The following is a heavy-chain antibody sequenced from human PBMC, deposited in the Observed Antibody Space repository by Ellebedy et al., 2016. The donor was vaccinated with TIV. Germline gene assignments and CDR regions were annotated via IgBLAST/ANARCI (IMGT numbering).Heavy chain of an antibody. V-gene: IGHV1-46*01. D-gene: IGHD3-22*01. CDR1: GYTFTSYY. J-gene: IGHJ5*02. Sequence: AASVKVSCKASGYTFTSYYMHWVRQAPGQGLAWMGRINLSDGSPSYAQKFQGRVTMTRDTSTSTVYMELSSLRSEDTAVYSCARGSVYDSSAYYYGGRSDAWGQGSLVTVSS. CDR3: ARGSVYDSSAYYYGGRSDA. CDR2: INLSDGSP.